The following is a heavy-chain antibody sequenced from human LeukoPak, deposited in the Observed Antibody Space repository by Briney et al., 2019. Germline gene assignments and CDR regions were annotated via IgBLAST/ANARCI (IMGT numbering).Heavy chain of an antibody. CDR1: GFSFSSDW. Sequence: GGSLRLSCAASGFSFSSDWMYWVRQAPGKGLVWVSRINSDGDTDYADAVKGRFTISRDNSKNTLYLQMNSLRAEDTAVYYCARGFGSSSYYYGMDVWGQGTTVIISS. V-gene: IGHV3-74*01. CDR3: ARGFGSSSYYYGMDV. J-gene: IGHJ6*02. D-gene: IGHD6-6*01. CDR2: INSDGDT.